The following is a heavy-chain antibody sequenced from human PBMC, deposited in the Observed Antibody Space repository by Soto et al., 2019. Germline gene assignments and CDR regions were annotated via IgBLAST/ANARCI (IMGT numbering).Heavy chain of an antibody. CDR3: ARGSYGDYDY. CDR2: LSVSGSGT. CDR1: GFTFTNYA. D-gene: IGHD4-17*01. V-gene: IGHV3-23*01. Sequence: PGGSLRLSCAASGFTFTNYAMSWVRQAPGKGLEWVSALSVSGSGTYYADYVRGRFTISRDVSRNTLHLQMESLRAEDTAVYYCARGSYGDYDYWGQGT. J-gene: IGHJ4*02.